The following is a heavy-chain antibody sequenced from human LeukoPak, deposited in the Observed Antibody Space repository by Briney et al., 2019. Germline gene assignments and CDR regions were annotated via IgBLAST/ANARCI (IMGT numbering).Heavy chain of an antibody. D-gene: IGHD7-27*01. Sequence: PGGSLRLSCAASGFXFSSYAISWVRQAPGKGLEWVSYISSSGSIIYYADSVKGRFTISRDDAKRSLFLQMNSLRVEDTAVYYCARTMWGFDYWGQGTLVTVSS. J-gene: IGHJ4*02. V-gene: IGHV3-48*03. CDR3: ARTMWGFDY. CDR1: GFXFSSYA. CDR2: ISSSGSII.